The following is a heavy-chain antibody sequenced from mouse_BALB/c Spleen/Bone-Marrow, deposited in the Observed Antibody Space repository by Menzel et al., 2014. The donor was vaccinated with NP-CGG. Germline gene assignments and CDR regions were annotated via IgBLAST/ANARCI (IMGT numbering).Heavy chain of an antibody. V-gene: IGHV5-12*02. Sequence: EVKVVESGGGLVQPGGSLKLSCATSGFTFSDYYMYWVRQTPEKRLEWVAYISNGGGSTYYPDTVKGRFTISRDNAKNSLYLQMSRLEAEDTAMYYCARRGWYYAMDYWGQGTSVTVSS. CDR2: ISNGGGST. D-gene: IGHD2-3*01. CDR3: ARRGWYYAMDY. J-gene: IGHJ4*01. CDR1: GFTFSDYY.